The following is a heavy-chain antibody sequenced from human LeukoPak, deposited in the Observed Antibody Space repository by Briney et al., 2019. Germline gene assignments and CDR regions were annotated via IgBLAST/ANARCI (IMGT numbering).Heavy chain of an antibody. Sequence: ASVKVSCKASGGTFSSYAISWVRQAPGQGLEWMGGIIPIFGTANYAQKFQGRVTITADESTSTAYMELSSLRSEDTAVYYCARDYYDFWSGYPPEDYWGQGTLVTVSS. CDR2: IIPIFGTA. J-gene: IGHJ4*02. CDR1: GGTFSSYA. CDR3: ARDYYDFWSGYPPEDY. D-gene: IGHD3-3*01. V-gene: IGHV1-69*13.